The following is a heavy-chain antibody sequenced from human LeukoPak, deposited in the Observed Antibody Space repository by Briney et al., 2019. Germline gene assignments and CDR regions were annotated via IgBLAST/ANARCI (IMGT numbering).Heavy chain of an antibody. J-gene: IGHJ4*02. Sequence: PSEALSLTCTVSGGSISSYYWSWIRQPPGKGLEWIGYIYYSGSTNYNPSLKSRVTISVDTSKNQFSLKLCSVTAADTAVYYCARARGDSIAAAAPNLDYWGQGTLVTVSS. CDR3: ARARGDSIAAAAPNLDY. D-gene: IGHD6-13*01. CDR2: IYYSGST. V-gene: IGHV4-59*01. CDR1: GGSISSYY.